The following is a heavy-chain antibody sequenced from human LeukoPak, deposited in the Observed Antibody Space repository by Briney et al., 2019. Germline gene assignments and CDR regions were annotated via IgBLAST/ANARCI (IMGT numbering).Heavy chain of an antibody. CDR1: GFTPSSFA. Sequence: GGSLRLSCAASGFTPSSFAMSWVRQAPGKGLEWVSAISGSGGRTYYADSVKGRFTISRDNSKNTLYLQMNNLRAEDTAVYYCAKIGGSSTPVYYFDYWGQGALVTVSS. D-gene: IGHD2-2*01. CDR2: ISGSGGRT. J-gene: IGHJ4*02. V-gene: IGHV3-23*01. CDR3: AKIGGSSTPVYYFDY.